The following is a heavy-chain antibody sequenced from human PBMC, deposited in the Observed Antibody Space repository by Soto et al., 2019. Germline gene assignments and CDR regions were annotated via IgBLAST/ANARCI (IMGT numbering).Heavy chain of an antibody. CDR3: ARSNPSRPDY. V-gene: IGHV4-34*02. J-gene: IGHJ4*02. Sequence: QVQLQQLGAGLLKPSETLSLTCVVSGGSFSGYYWSWIRQPPGKGLEWIGEVSHSGSTNYNPSLKSRVTISVDTSKNQFSLKVSSVTAADTAVYYCARSNPSRPDYWGQGTLVTVSS. D-gene: IGHD6-6*01. CDR2: VSHSGST. CDR1: GGSFSGYY.